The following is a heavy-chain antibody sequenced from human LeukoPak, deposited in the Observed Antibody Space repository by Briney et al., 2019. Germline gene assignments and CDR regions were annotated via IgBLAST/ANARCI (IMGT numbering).Heavy chain of an antibody. CDR1: GGSVSSGSDH. J-gene: IGHJ5*02. V-gene: IGHV4-61*01. CDR3: ARVRGDYVNLFDP. CDR2: THYSGNT. Sequence: SETLSLTCTVSGGSVSSGSDHWSWIRQPPGKGLECIGYTHYSGNTYYNPSLKSRVTISLDTSKKQFSLWLRSVTAADTAVYYCARVRGDYVNLFDPWGQGTLVIVSS. D-gene: IGHD4-17*01.